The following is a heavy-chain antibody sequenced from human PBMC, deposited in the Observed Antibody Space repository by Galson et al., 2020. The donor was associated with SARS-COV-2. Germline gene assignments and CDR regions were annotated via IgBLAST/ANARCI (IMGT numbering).Heavy chain of an antibody. Sequence: SVKVSCKASGGTFSSYAISWVRQAPGQGLEWMGGIIPIFGTANYAQKFQGRVTITADESTSTAYMELSSLRSEDTAGYYWARDPCEYYGSGNYSGGYYYGMDDWGQGTPVTVSS. J-gene: IGHJ6*02. V-gene: IGHV1-69*13. CDR2: IIPIFGTA. CDR3: ARDPCEYYGSGNYSGGYYYGMDD. D-gene: IGHD3-10*01. CDR1: GGTFSSYA.